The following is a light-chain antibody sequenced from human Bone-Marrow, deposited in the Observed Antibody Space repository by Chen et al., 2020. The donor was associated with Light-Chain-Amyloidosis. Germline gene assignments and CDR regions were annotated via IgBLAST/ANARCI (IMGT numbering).Light chain of an antibody. Sequence: SYGLPKPSSFQVAPGQRARMACGGTNIGSTSVHWYQQTPGQAPLLVVYDDSDRPSGIPERLSGSNSGNTATLTISRVEAGDEADYYCQVWDRSSDRPVFGGGTKLTVL. V-gene: IGLV3-21*02. CDR3: QVWDRSSDRPV. CDR2: DDS. J-gene: IGLJ3*02. CDR1: NIGSTS.